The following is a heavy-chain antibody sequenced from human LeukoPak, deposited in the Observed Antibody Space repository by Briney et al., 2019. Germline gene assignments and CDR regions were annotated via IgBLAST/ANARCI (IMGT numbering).Heavy chain of an antibody. Sequence: GGSLRLSCAASGFTFSRYWMHWVRQAPGKGLVWVSRVNGDGSSTTYADSVKGRFTISRDNAKNTLYLQMNSLRAEDTAAHYCARDQLGNGDYLFDSWGQGILVTVSS. CDR3: ARDQLGNGDYLFDS. CDR1: GFTFSRYW. V-gene: IGHV3-74*01. D-gene: IGHD4-17*01. CDR2: VNGDGSST. J-gene: IGHJ4*02.